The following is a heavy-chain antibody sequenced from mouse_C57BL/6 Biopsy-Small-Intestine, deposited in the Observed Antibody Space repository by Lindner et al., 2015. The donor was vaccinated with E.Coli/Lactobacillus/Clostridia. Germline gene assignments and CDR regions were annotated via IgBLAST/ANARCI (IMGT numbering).Heavy chain of an antibody. V-gene: IGHV5-6*01. CDR2: ISSRGSYT. CDR3: ARQTPIGYYFDY. Sequence: QLQESGGDLVKPGGSLKLSCAASGFTFSSYGMSWVRQTPDKRLEWVATISSRGSYTYYPDSVKGRFTISRDNAKNTLCLQMSSLRSEDTAMYYCARQTPIGYYFDYWGQGTTLTVSS. CDR1: GFTFSSYG. J-gene: IGHJ2*01.